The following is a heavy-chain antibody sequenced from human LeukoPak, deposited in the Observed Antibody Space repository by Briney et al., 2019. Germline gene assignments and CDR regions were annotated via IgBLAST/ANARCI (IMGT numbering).Heavy chain of an antibody. V-gene: IGHV1-69*06. CDR1: GGTFSSYA. CDR2: IIPIFGTA. CDR3: ARHDCSSTSCRIDY. J-gene: IGHJ4*02. Sequence: SVKASCKASGGTFSSYAISWVRQAPGQGLEWMGGIIPIFGTANYAQTFQGRVTITADKSTSTAYMELSSLRSEDTAVYYCARHDCSSTSCRIDYWGQGTLVTVSS. D-gene: IGHD2-2*01.